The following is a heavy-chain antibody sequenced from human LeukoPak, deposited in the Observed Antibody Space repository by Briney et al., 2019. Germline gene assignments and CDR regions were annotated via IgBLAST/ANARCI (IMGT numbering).Heavy chain of an antibody. J-gene: IGHJ4*02. CDR2: IRYDGSNK. CDR3: AKGGHWLHYFDY. Sequence: QTGGSLRLSCAASGFTFSSYGMHWVRQAPGKGLEWVAFIRYDGSNKYYADSVKGRFTISRDNSKNTLYLQMNSLRAEDTAVYYCAKGGHWLHYFDYWGQGTLVTVSS. CDR1: GFTFSSYG. D-gene: IGHD5-12*01. V-gene: IGHV3-30*02.